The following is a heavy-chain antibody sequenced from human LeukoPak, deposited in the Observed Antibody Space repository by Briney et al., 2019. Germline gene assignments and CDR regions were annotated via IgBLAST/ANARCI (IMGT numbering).Heavy chain of an antibody. V-gene: IGHV1-2*02. J-gene: IGHJ4*02. CDR2: INPNSGGT. CDR3: AREKNFWAYYGSGSSSLDY. Sequence: ASVKVSCKASGYTFSSYGINWVRQAPGEGLEWMGWINPNSGGTNYAQKFQGRVTMTRDTSISTAYMELSRLRSDDTAVYYCAREKNFWAYYGSGSSSLDYWGQGTLVTVSS. CDR1: GYTFSSYG. D-gene: IGHD3-10*01.